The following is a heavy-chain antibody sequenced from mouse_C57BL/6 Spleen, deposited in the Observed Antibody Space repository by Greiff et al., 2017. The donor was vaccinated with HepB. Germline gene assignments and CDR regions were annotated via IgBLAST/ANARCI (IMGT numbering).Heavy chain of an antibody. Sequence: EVKLVESGPELVKPGASVKISCKASGYSFTGYYMNWVKQSPEKSLEWIGEINPSTGGTTYNQKFKAKATLTVDKSSSTAYMQLKSLTSEDSAVYYCASDDYDGVAYWGQGTLVTVSA. J-gene: IGHJ3*01. CDR1: GYSFTGYY. D-gene: IGHD2-4*01. V-gene: IGHV1-42*01. CDR2: INPSTGGT. CDR3: ASDDYDGVAY.